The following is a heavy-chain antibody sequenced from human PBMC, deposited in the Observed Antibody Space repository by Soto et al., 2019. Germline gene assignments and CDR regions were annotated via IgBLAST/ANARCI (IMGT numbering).Heavy chain of an antibody. Sequence: GGSLRLSCAASGFTVSSNYMSWVRQAPGKGLEWVSVIYSGGSTYYADSVKGRFTISRNNSKNTLYLQMNSLRAEDTAVYYCASRPDGYSYGYYYWGQGTLVTVSS. CDR2: IYSGGST. D-gene: IGHD5-18*01. CDR3: ASRPDGYSYGYYY. CDR1: GFTVSSNY. V-gene: IGHV3-53*04. J-gene: IGHJ4*02.